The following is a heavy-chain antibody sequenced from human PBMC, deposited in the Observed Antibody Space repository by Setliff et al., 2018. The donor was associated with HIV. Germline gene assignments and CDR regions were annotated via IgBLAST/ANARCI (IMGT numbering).Heavy chain of an antibody. J-gene: IGHJ5*02. CDR3: ARYAYLHGYNWFDP. CDR2: IYYSGST. CDR1: GDSISSSSYY. Sequence: PSETLSLTCSVSGDSISSSSYYWGWIRQPPGKGLEWIGSIYYSGSTYYNPSLNSRVTISVDASKNQFSLKLSSVTAADTAVYYCARYAYLHGYNWFDPWGHGTLVT. V-gene: IGHV4-39*01.